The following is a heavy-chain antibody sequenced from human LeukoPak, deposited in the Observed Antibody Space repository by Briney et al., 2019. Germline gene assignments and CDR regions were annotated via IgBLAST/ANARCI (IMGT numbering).Heavy chain of an antibody. Sequence: SVKVSCKASGGTFSSYAISWVRQAPGQGLEWMGRIIPILGMTNYAQKFQGRVTITADKSTSTAYMELSSLRSEDTAVYYCAREVAVGPYYYYYYGMDVWGQGTTVTVSS. CDR2: IIPILGMT. V-gene: IGHV1-69*04. D-gene: IGHD2-15*01. CDR1: GGTFSSYA. J-gene: IGHJ6*02. CDR3: AREVAVGPYYYYYYGMDV.